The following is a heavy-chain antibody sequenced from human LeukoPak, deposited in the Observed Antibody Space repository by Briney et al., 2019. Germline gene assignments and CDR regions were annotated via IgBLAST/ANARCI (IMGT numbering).Heavy chain of an antibody. V-gene: IGHV3-23*01. J-gene: IGHJ4*02. CDR1: GFTFSSYA. Sequence: GESLRLSCAGSGFTFSSYALSWVRQAPGKGLEWVSTISVSGGSTYYADSVKGRFTTSRDNSQNTLYLQMNSLRAGDTAVYYCAKGVHTDYWGQGTLVTVSS. CDR2: ISVSGGST. CDR3: AKGVHTDY.